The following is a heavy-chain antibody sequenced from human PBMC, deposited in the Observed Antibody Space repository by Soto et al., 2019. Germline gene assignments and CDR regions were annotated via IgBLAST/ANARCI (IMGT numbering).Heavy chain of an antibody. CDR1: GGTFSSYA. Sequence: GASVKVSCKASGGTFSSYAISWVRQAPGQGLEWMGGIIPIFGTANYAQKFQGRVTITADESTSTAYMELSSLRSEDTAVYYCARGPYVVVTAIWTEYFQHWGQGTLVTVSS. CDR2: IIPIFGTA. D-gene: IGHD2-21*02. J-gene: IGHJ1*01. CDR3: ARGPYVVVTAIWTEYFQH. V-gene: IGHV1-69*13.